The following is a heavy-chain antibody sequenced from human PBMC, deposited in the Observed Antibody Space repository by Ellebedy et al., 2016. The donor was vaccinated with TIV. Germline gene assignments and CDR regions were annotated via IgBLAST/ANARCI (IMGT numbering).Heavy chain of an antibody. J-gene: IGHJ3*02. CDR2: INPSSGST. CDR3: AGPRGGGYYYDSSGGAFDI. D-gene: IGHD3-22*01. V-gene: IGHV1-46*01. Sequence: AASVKVSCKAPGYTFTSYYIHWVRQAPGEGLEWMGIINPSSGSTTYAQKFQGRVTMTRDTSTSTVYMELSSLRSADTAMYYCAGPRGGGYYYDSSGGAFDIWGQGTMVTVSS. CDR1: GYTFTSYY.